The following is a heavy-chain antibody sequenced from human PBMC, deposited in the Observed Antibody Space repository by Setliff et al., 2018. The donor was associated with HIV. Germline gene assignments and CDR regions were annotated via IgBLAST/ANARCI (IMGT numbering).Heavy chain of an antibody. J-gene: IGHJ4*02. CDR1: GFTFSDYD. Sequence: PGGSLRLSCAASGFTFSDYDMSWIRQAPGKGLEWVSYISSSGSTIYYADSVKGRFTISRDNAKNSLYLQMDSLRAEDTAVYYCARPNYYDSSGSFDYWGQGTLVTVSS. CDR3: ARPNYYDSSGSFDY. V-gene: IGHV3-11*04. CDR2: ISSSGSTI. D-gene: IGHD3-22*01.